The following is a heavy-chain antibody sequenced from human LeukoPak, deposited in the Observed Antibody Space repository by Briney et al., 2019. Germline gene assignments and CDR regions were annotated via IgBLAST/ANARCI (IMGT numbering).Heavy chain of an antibody. V-gene: IGHV3-66*03. D-gene: IGHD3-3*01. Sequence: GGSLRLSCAASGFTVSSNYMSWVRQAPGKGLEWVSVIYSCGSTYYADSVKGRFTISRDNSKNTLYLQMNSLRAEDTAVYYCARDPNSSRYYDFWSGYYRDRYNWFDPWGQGTLVTVSS. CDR3: ARDPNSSRYYDFWSGYYRDRYNWFDP. CDR1: GFTVSSNY. J-gene: IGHJ5*02. CDR2: IYSCGST.